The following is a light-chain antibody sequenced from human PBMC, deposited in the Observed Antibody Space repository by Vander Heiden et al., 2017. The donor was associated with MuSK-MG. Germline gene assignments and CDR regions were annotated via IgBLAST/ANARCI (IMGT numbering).Light chain of an antibody. CDR3: QAWDGSTAV. Sequence: SITCSGENLGRKYTCWYQQRSGQPPVLVIYQDNKRPSGIPERFSGSNSGNIATLTISGTQAMDEADYYCQAWDGSTAVFGTGTKVTVL. V-gene: IGLV3-1*01. J-gene: IGLJ1*01. CDR2: QDN. CDR1: NLGRKY.